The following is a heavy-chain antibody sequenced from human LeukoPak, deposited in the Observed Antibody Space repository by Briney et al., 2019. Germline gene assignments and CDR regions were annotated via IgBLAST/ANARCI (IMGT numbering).Heavy chain of an antibody. CDR2: INHSGST. Sequence: PSETLSLTCAVYGGSFSGYYWSWIRQPPGKGLEWIGEINHSGSTNYNPSLKSRVTISVDTSKSQFSLKLSSVTAADTAVYYCARRRVLLWFGELLSTAYYFDYWGQGTLVTVSS. V-gene: IGHV4-34*01. CDR3: ARRRVLLWFGELLSTAYYFDY. D-gene: IGHD3-10*01. J-gene: IGHJ4*02. CDR1: GGSFSGYY.